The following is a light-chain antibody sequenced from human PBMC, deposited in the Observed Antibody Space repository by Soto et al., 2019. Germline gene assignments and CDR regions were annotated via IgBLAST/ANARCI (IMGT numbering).Light chain of an antibody. J-gene: IGLJ2*01. V-gene: IGLV2-14*01. CDR1: SSDVGGYNY. Sequence: QSALTQPASVSGSPGQSITIYCTGTSSDVGGYNYVSWYQQHPGKAPKLMIYDVSNRPSGVSNRFSGSKSGNTASLTISGLQAEDEADYYCSSYTSSSTLGHVVFGGRTKLTVL. CDR3: SSYTSSSTLGHVV. CDR2: DVS.